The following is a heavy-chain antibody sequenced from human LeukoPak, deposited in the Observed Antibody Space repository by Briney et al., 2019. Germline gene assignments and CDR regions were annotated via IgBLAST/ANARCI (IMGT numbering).Heavy chain of an antibody. CDR3: ARAKQGFSGFDYLFDY. V-gene: IGHV3-30-3*01. J-gene: IGHJ4*02. CDR1: GFTFSTYA. D-gene: IGHD5-12*01. Sequence: GGSLRLSCAASGFTFSTYAMHWVRQAPGKGLEWVALFSYDGSTKYYADSVKGRFTISRDNSKKSLYLQMNSLRAEDTAVYYCARAKQGFSGFDYLFDYWGQGTLVTVSS. CDR2: FSYDGSTK.